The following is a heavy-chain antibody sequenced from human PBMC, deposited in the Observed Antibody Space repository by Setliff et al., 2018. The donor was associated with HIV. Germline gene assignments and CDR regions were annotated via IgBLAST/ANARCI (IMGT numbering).Heavy chain of an antibody. D-gene: IGHD3-22*01. J-gene: IGHJ3*02. V-gene: IGHV3-33*01. CDR3: ARGATMIVVVSGTFDAFDI. CDR1: GFTFSNFG. Sequence: GGSLRLSCAASGFTFSNFGMHWVRQAPGKGLEWVAIVWNDGWDKYYADSVKGRFTISRDNAKNSLYLQMNSLRAEDTAVYYCARGATMIVVVSGTFDAFDIWGQGTMVTVSS. CDR2: VWNDGWDK.